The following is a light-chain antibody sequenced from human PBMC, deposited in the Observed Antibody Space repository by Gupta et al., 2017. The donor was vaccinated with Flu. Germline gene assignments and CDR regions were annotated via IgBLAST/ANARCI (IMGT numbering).Light chain of an antibody. CDR1: SSNIGNKY. Sequence: SSSNIGNKYVSWYQQLPGAAPTLLIYENNKRPSGIPDRFSGSKSGTSATLGISGLQTGDEADYYCGTWDSTLSVWVFGGGTKVTVL. CDR2: ENN. CDR3: GTWDSTLSVWV. J-gene: IGLJ3*02. V-gene: IGLV1-51*02.